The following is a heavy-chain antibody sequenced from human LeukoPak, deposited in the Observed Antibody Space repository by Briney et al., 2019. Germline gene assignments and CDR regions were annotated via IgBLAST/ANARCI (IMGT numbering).Heavy chain of an antibody. CDR1: GFTFSNSA. CDR2: ISYDDENTK. CDR3: ARAYDFWSGPGGY. J-gene: IGHJ4*02. Sequence: GGSLRLSCAASGFTFSNSAMHWVRQAPGKGLEWVALISYDDENTKYYAVSVRGRFTISRDNAKNSLYLQMNSLRAEDTAVYYCARAYDFWSGPGGYWGQGTLVTVSS. D-gene: IGHD3-3*01. V-gene: IGHV3-30-3*01.